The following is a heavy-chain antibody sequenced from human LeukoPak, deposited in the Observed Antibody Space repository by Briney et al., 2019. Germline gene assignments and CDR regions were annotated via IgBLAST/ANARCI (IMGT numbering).Heavy chain of an antibody. J-gene: IGHJ6*02. CDR3: ARGGWAYGMDV. Sequence: GGSLRLSCAASGFTFSSYAMSWVRQAPGKGLEWVANIKQDGSEKYYVDSVKGRFTISRDNAKNSLYLQMNSLRAEDTAVYYCARGGWAYGMDVWGQGTTVTVSS. CDR1: GFTFSSYA. CDR2: IKQDGSEK. V-gene: IGHV3-7*01. D-gene: IGHD6-19*01.